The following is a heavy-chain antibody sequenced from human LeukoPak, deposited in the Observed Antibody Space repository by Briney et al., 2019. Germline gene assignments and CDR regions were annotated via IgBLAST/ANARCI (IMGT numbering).Heavy chain of an antibody. CDR2: ISGTSDTT. Sequence: PGGSLRLSCAASGFIFKNYAMSWVRQAPGKGLKWVSIISGTSDTTRYGDSVRGRFTTSRDNPRNTLYLQMNSLRVDDTAVYYCAKADATIGGAFDIWGQGTMVTVSS. CDR1: GFIFKNYA. CDR3: AKADATIGGAFDI. D-gene: IGHD3-3*01. V-gene: IGHV3-23*01. J-gene: IGHJ3*02.